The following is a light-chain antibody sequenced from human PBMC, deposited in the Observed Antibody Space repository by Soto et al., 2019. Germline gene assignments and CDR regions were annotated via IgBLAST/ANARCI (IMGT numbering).Light chain of an antibody. CDR1: QGISKS. J-gene: IGKJ4*01. Sequence: DIQMTQSPSSLSASVGDIVTITCQADQGISKSLSWYQQKPGMAPKLLIYDASNLETGVPSRFSGSGSGIDFPLTISSLQPEDFGRYYCQQYDDLPFTFGGGTKVEIK. CDR2: DAS. CDR3: QQYDDLPFT. V-gene: IGKV1-33*01.